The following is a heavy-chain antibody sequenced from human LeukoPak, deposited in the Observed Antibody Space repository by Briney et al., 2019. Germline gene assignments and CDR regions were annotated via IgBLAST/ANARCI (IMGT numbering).Heavy chain of an antibody. Sequence: GRSLRLSCAASGFTFSDYGMHWVRQAPGKGLEWVALIWYDGSNKYYADSVKGRFTISRDNSKNTLYLQMDSLRAEDTAVYYCARDSCGGGSCYLFDCWGQGTLVTVSS. V-gene: IGHV3-33*01. CDR3: ARDSCGGGSCYLFDC. CDR1: GFTFSDYG. D-gene: IGHD2-15*01. CDR2: IWYDGSNK. J-gene: IGHJ4*02.